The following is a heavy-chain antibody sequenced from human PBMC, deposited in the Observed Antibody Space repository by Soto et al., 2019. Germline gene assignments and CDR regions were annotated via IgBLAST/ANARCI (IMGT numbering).Heavy chain of an antibody. V-gene: IGHV1-18*01. Sequence: ASVKVSCKTSGYPFTSYGINWVRQAPGQGPEWMGWISAYNGKTSYTQKFQGRVTMTTDTSTSTAYMELRSLRSDDTAVYYCAGAVAVAADFDYWGQGTLVTVSS. CDR1: GYPFTSYG. J-gene: IGHJ4*02. CDR2: ISAYNGKT. CDR3: AGAVAVAADFDY. D-gene: IGHD6-19*01.